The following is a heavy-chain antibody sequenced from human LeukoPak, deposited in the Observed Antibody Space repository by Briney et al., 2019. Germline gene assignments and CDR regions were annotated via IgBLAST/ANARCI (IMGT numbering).Heavy chain of an antibody. CDR3: ATTYYYDSSGYTFDY. V-gene: IGHV1-69*05. CDR2: IIPVFGTA. J-gene: IGHJ4*02. D-gene: IGHD3-22*01. Sequence: SVKVSCKASGGTFSSYAISWVRQAPGQGLEWMGRIIPVFGTANYAQKFQGRVTITTDESTSTAYMELSSLRSEDTAVYYCATTYYYDSSGYTFDYWGQGTLVTVSS. CDR1: GGTFSSYA.